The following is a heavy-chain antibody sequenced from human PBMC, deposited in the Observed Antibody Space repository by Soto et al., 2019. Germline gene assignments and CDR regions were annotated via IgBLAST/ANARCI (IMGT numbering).Heavy chain of an antibody. CDR2: ISGSGGST. CDR1: GFTFSSYA. J-gene: IGHJ4*02. CDR3: AKDPMASITMVRGVFDY. V-gene: IGHV3-23*01. D-gene: IGHD3-10*01. Sequence: EVQLLESGGGLVQPGGSLRLSCAASGFTFSSYAMSWVRQAPRKGLEWVAAISGSGGSTYYADSVKGRFTISRDNSKNTLYLEMNSLRAEDTAVYYCAKDPMASITMVRGVFDYWGQGTLVTVSS.